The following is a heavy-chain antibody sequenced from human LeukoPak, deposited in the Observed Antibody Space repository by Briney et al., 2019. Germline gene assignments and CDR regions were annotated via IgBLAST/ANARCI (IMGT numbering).Heavy chain of an antibody. D-gene: IGHD1-26*01. CDR1: GGSISSYY. J-gene: IGHJ5*02. CDR3: ARESGEWELPGNWFDP. CDR2: IYTSGST. Sequence: SETLSLTCSVSGGSISSYYWSWIRQPAGKGLEWIGRIYTSGSTSYNPSLKSRVTMSVDTSNNQFSLKLSSVTAADTAVYYCARESGEWELPGNWFDPWGQGTLVTVSS. V-gene: IGHV4-4*07.